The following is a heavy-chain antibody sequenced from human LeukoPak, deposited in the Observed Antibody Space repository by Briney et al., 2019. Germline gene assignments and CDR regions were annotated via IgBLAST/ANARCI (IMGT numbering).Heavy chain of an antibody. Sequence: ASVKVSCKISGFGLSVLSIHWMRQAPGKGLEWVGGIRPEAGEPIFAQKFRGRVTITEDTFTDTGYLELRGLTSEDTAVYYCSTDSGRSYFYFDFWGQGTLVTVSS. V-gene: IGHV1-24*01. CDR1: GFGLSVLS. J-gene: IGHJ4*02. D-gene: IGHD3-10*01. CDR3: STDSGRSYFYFDF. CDR2: IRPEAGEP.